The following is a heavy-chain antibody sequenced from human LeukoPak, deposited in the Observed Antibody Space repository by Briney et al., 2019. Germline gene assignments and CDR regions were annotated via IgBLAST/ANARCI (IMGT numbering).Heavy chain of an antibody. CDR2: IYPGDSET. V-gene: IGHV5-51*01. Sequence: PGESLKISCKASGYSFTSKWIGWVRQMPGKGLELVGIIYPGDSETRYSPSFQGQVTISADKSISTAYLQWSSLKASDTAMYYCASGSYSYYFDYWGQGTLVTVSS. CDR3: ASGSYSYYFDY. J-gene: IGHJ4*02. D-gene: IGHD1-26*01. CDR1: GYSFTSKW.